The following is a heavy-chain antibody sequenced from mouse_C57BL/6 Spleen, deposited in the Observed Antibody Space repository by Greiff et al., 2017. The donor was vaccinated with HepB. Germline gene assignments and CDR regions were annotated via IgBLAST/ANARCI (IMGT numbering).Heavy chain of an antibody. CDR3: ARSWYDYGYYAMDY. D-gene: IGHD2-4*01. CDR1: GYTFTDYY. J-gene: IGHJ4*01. V-gene: IGHV1-76*01. CDR2: IYPGSGNT. Sequence: VQLQQSGAELVRPGASVKLSCKASGYTFTDYYINWVKQRPGQGLEWIARIYPGSGNTYYNEKFKGKATLTAEKSSSTAYMQLSSLTSEDSAFYFCARSWYDYGYYAMDYWGQRTSVTVSS.